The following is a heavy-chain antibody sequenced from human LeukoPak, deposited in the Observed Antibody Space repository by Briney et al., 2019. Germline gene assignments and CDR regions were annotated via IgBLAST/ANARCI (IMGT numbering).Heavy chain of an antibody. CDR3: ARVEGATTLNWCDS. V-gene: IGHV4-34*01. CDR2: INHSGST. CDR1: GGSFSGYY. J-gene: IGHJ5*01. D-gene: IGHD1-26*01. Sequence: SETLSLTCAVYGGSFSGYYWSWIRQPPGKGLEWIGEINHSGSTNYNPSLKSRVTISVDTSKNQFSLKLSSVTAADTAVYYCARVEGATTLNWCDSWGQGTLVSVSS.